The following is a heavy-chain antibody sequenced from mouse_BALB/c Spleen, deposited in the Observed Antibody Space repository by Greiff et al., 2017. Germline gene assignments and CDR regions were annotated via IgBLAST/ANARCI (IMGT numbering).Heavy chain of an antibody. V-gene: IGHV2-9*02. Sequence: VMLVESGPGLVAPSQSLSITCTVSGFSFTSYGVHWVRQPPGKGLEWLGVIWAGGSTNYNSTLMSRLSISKDNSKSQVFLKMNSLQTDDTAMYYCARDRGSWFAYWGQGTLVTVSA. CDR2: IWAGGST. J-gene: IGHJ3*01. CDR3: ARDRGSWFAY. D-gene: IGHD3-3*01. CDR1: GFSFTSYG.